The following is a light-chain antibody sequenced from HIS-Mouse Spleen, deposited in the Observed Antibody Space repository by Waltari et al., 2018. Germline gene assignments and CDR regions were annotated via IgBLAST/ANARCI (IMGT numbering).Light chain of an antibody. J-gene: IGLJ1*01. CDR3: NSRDSSGNPLYV. V-gene: IGLV3-19*01. CDR2: GKN. Sequence: SSELTQDPAVSVALGQTVRITCQGDSLRSYYASWYQQKPGQAPVLVIYGKNTRPSGIPDRFSGSSSGNTASLTITGAQAEDEADYYCNSRDSSGNPLYVFGTGTKVTVL. CDR1: SLRSYY.